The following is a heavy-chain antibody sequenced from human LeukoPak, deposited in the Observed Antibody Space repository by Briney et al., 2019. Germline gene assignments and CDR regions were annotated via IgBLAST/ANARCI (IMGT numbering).Heavy chain of an antibody. CDR3: ARCGATVTMFFDY. CDR2: ISADNGNT. Sequence: ASVKVSCKASGYTFSIYGITWVRQAPGQGLEWMGFISADNGNTNYAQKFQGRVTMTTDTSTSTAYMELRSLRGDDTAVYYCARCGATVTMFFDYWGQGTLVTVSS. D-gene: IGHD4-17*01. J-gene: IGHJ4*02. CDR1: GYTFSIYG. V-gene: IGHV1-18*01.